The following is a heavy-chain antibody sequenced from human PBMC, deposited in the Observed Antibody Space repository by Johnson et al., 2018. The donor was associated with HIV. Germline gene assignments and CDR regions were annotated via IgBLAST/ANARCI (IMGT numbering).Heavy chain of an antibody. J-gene: IGHJ3*02. D-gene: IGHD3-10*01. Sequence: QVQLVESGGGVVQPGGSLRLSCAASGFTFSPCGMNWVRQAPGKGLEWVSVIYSGGSTYYADSVKGRFTISRDNSKNTLYLQMNSLRAEDTAVYYCARVLKSLLWFGESQYDAFDIWGQVTMVTVSS. CDR3: ARVLKSLLWFGESQYDAFDI. CDR1: GFTFSPCG. V-gene: IGHV3-NL1*01. CDR2: IYSGGST.